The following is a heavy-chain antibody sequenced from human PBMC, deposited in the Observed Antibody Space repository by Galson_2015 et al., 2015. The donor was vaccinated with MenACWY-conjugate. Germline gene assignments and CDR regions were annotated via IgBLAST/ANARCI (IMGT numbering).Heavy chain of an antibody. CDR1: GFTVSGNY. CDR3: AKPTTVTPPYYFDY. D-gene: IGHD4-17*01. J-gene: IGHJ4*02. CDR2: ITGSGGTT. V-gene: IGHV3-23*01. Sequence: SLRLSCAASGFTVSGNYMSWVRQAPGKGLEWVSAITGSGGTTYYADSVKGRFTISRDNSKNTLYLQMNSLRAEDTAVYYCAKPTTVTPPYYFDYWGQGTLVTVSS.